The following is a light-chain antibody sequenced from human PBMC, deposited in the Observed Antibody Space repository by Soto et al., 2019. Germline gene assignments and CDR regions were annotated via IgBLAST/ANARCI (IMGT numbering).Light chain of an antibody. V-gene: IGKV1-5*01. CDR1: PNISSW. Sequence: DIQMTQSPSSLSGTVGDRVTITCLASPNISSWLAWYQQKPGKAPKLLIYDASSRESGVPSRFSGSGSGTDFTLTISSLQPADFAAYYCQQYNSFSRTFGQGTKVDIK. CDR3: QQYNSFSRT. J-gene: IGKJ1*01. CDR2: DAS.